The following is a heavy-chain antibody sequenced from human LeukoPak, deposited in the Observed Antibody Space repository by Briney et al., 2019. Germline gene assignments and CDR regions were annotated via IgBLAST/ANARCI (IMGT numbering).Heavy chain of an antibody. D-gene: IGHD3-10*01. J-gene: IGHJ4*02. CDR1: GYSFTSYW. Sequence: GESLKISCKGSGYSFTSYWIGWVRQMPGKGLEWMGIIYPGDSDTRYSPSFQGQVTISADKSISTAYLQWSSLKASDTAMHYCARHSHTGSGSYYLDYWGQGTLVTVSS. CDR2: IYPGDSDT. CDR3: ARHSHTGSGSYYLDY. V-gene: IGHV5-51*01.